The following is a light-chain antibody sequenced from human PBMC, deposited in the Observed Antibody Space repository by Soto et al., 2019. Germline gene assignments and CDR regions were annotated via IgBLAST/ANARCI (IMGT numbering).Light chain of an antibody. V-gene: IGLV2-14*01. J-gene: IGLJ2*01. CDR3: CSYTSTSTVL. CDR2: DVS. Sequence: QSVLTQPASVSGSPGQSITISCTGTSSDVGGYNYVSWYQQHPGKAPKLMIYDVSNRPSGVSNRFSGSKSGNTASLTISGLQAEDEADYYCCSYTSTSTVLFGGGTKVTVL. CDR1: SSDVGGYNY.